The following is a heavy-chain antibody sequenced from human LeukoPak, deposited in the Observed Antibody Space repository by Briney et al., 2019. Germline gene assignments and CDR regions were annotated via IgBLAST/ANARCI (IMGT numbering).Heavy chain of an antibody. Sequence: ASETLSLTCTVSGGSISSSSYYWGWIRQPPGKGLEWIGSIYYSGSTYYHPSLKSRVTISVDTSKNQFSLKLSSVTAADTAVYYCARSPLDSSGLYYYFYYMDVWGKGTTVTVSS. J-gene: IGHJ6*03. V-gene: IGHV4-39*07. CDR3: ARSPLDSSGLYYYFYYMDV. CDR1: GGSISSSSYY. D-gene: IGHD3-10*01. CDR2: IYYSGST.